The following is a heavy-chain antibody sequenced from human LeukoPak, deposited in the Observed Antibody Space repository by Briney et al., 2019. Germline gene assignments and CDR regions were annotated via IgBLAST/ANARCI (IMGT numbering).Heavy chain of an antibody. Sequence: GGSLRLSCAASGFTFSSYWMSWVRQAPGKGLEWVANIKQDGSEKYYVDSVKGRFTISRDNAKKSLYLQMNSLRAEDTAVYYCARSDSRATSIYFDLWGRGTLVTVSS. V-gene: IGHV3-7*01. CDR3: ARSDSRATSIYFDL. CDR2: IKQDGSEK. J-gene: IGHJ2*01. CDR1: GFTFSSYW. D-gene: IGHD3-22*01.